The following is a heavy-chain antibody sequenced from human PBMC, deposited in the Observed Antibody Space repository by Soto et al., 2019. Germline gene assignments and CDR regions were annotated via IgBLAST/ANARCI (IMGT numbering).Heavy chain of an antibody. CDR3: AKGSKNYDFWSGYLIGSGWKGFAY. CDR1: GFTFSSYG. J-gene: IGHJ4*02. CDR2: ISYDGSNK. V-gene: IGHV3-30*18. D-gene: IGHD3-3*01. Sequence: LRLSCAASGFTFSSYGMHWVRQAPGKGLEWVAVISYDGSNKYYADSVKGRFTISRDNSKNTLYLQMNSLRAEDTAVYYCAKGSKNYDFWSGYLIGSGWKGFAYWGQGTLVTVSS.